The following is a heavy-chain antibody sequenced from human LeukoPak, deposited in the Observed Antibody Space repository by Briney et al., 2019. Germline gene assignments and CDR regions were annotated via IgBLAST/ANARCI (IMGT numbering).Heavy chain of an antibody. CDR1: GFTFSNYG. Sequence: GGSLRLSCAASGFTFSNYGMHWVRQAPGKGLEWLSYISTSSSYIYYADSVKGRFTVSRDNAMNSLFLQMNSLIAEDTAVYYCARLSGSFLDYWGQGTLVTVSS. D-gene: IGHD1-26*01. CDR2: ISTSSSYI. CDR3: ARLSGSFLDY. J-gene: IGHJ4*02. V-gene: IGHV3-21*01.